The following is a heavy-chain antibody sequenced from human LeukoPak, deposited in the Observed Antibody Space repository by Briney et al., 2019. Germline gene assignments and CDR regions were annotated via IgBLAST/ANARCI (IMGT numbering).Heavy chain of an antibody. J-gene: IGHJ6*03. CDR2: IIPIFGTA. V-gene: IGHV1-69*13. Sequence: SVKVSCKASGGTFSSYASSWVRQAPGQGREWMGGIIPIFGTANYAQKFEGRVTITADESTSTAYMELSSLRSEDTAVYYCAREPVLLRDYYYYMDVWGKGTTVTVSS. CDR1: GGTFSSYA. CDR3: AREPVLLRDYYYYMDV. D-gene: IGHD2-15*01.